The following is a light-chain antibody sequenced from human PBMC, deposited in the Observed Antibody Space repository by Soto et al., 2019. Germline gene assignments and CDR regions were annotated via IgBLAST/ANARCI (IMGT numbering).Light chain of an antibody. J-gene: IGLJ2*01. CDR1: SGDVGNYKL. CDR2: EGD. CDR3: CSGGLRSTLI. V-gene: IGLV2-23*01. Sequence: QSALTQPASVSGSPGQSITISCTGTSGDVGNYKLVSWYQQYPGKAPKLMIYEGDKRPSGVSNRFFGSKSGNTASLTISGLHAEDAADYYCCSGGLRSTLIFGGGTKLTVL.